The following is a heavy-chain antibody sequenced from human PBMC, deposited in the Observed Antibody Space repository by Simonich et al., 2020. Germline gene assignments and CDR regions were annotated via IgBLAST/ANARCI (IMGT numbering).Heavy chain of an antibody. CDR1: GYTFTSYG. V-gene: IGHV1-18*01. J-gene: IGHJ4*02. CDR2: SKDYNGNT. D-gene: IGHD2-15*01. CDR3: ARASRGTWWYYYFDY. Sequence: QVQLVQSGAEVKKPGASLKVSCKASGYTFTSYGISWVRQATGQGLEWMGWSKDYNGNTNYAQNAQGRVTMTTDTSTSTAYMELRSLGSDDTAVYYCARASRGTWWYYYFDYWGQGTLVTVSS.